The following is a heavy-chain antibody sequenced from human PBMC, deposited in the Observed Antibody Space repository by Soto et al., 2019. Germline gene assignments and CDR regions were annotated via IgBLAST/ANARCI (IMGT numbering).Heavy chain of an antibody. D-gene: IGHD2-2*01. J-gene: IGHJ4*02. CDR1: GYTFTSYG. Sequence: GAAVKVSCKASGYTFTSYGISWVRQAPGQGLEWMGWISAYNGNTNYAQKLQGRVTMTTDTSTSTAYMELRSLRSDDTAVYYCNVVPAAPFDYWGQGTLVTVSS. V-gene: IGHV1-18*01. CDR3: NVVPAAPFDY. CDR2: ISAYNGNT.